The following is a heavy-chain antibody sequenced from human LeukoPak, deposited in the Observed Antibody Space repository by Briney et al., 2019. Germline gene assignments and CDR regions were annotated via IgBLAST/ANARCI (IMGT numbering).Heavy chain of an antibody. Sequence: ASVKVSCNASGYTFTTFGITWVRQAPGQGLEWMGWISAYTGNTNYAPKFQGRVTMTTDTSTSTAHMELRSLTSDDTAVYYCARVASTTCDCPDYFDYWGQGTLVTVSS. CDR2: ISAYTGNT. J-gene: IGHJ4*02. D-gene: IGHD2-2*01. CDR3: ARVASTTCDCPDYFDY. CDR1: GYTFTTFG. V-gene: IGHV1-18*01.